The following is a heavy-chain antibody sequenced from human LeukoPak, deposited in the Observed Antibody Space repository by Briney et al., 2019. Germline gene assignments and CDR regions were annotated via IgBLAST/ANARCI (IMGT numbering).Heavy chain of an antibody. CDR2: ISYDGSNK. CDR1: GFTFSSYG. J-gene: IGHJ4*02. V-gene: IGHV3-30*18. CDR3: AKGGEAYCGGDCYSEADY. D-gene: IGHD2-21*02. Sequence: GGSPRLSCAASGFTFSSYGMHWVRQAPGKGLEWVAVISYDGSNKYYADSVKGRFTISRDNSKNTLYLQMNSLRAEDTAVYYCAKGGEAYCGGDCYSEADYWGQGTLVTVSS.